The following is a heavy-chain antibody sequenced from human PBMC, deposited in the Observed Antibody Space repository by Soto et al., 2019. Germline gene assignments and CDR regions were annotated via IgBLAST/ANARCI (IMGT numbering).Heavy chain of an antibody. Sequence: GSMKLASAASRFTFSSCAMSWVRQAQGEGLEWVSAISASGGSTYYAETVKGRVTISRDNSKNTLYLQMNSLRAEDTAVYYCAKGNGPGDSSGWYAAGFDPWGQGTLVTVSS. CDR2: ISASGGST. J-gene: IGHJ5*02. CDR1: RFTFSSCA. V-gene: IGHV3-23*01. D-gene: IGHD6-19*01. CDR3: AKGNGPGDSSGWYAAGFDP.